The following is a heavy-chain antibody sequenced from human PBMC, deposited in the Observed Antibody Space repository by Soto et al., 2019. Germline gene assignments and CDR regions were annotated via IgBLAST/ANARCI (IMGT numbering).Heavy chain of an antibody. CDR2: ISAYNGNT. V-gene: IGHV1-18*01. Sequence: ASVKVSCKASGYTFTSYGISWVRQAPGQGLEWMGWISAYNGNTNYAQKNQGRVTMTTDTSTSTAYMELRSLRSDDTAVYYCARHSASSWSYYYYMDVWGKGTTVTVSS. D-gene: IGHD1-26*01. J-gene: IGHJ6*03. CDR1: GYTFTSYG. CDR3: ARHSASSWSYYYYMDV.